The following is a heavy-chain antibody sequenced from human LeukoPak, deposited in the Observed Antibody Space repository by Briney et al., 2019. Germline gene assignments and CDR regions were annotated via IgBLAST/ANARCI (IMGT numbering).Heavy chain of an antibody. Sequence: PSQTLSLTCTVSGGSIGSGGYFWSWIRQHPGKGLEWIGYIYYSGSTYYNPSLKSRVTISVDTSKNQFSLKLSSVTAADTAVYYCARVAPWDSSGYVDYWGQGTLVTVSS. CDR1: GGSIGSGGYF. D-gene: IGHD3-22*01. CDR3: ARVAPWDSSGYVDY. J-gene: IGHJ4*02. CDR2: IYYSGST. V-gene: IGHV4-31*03.